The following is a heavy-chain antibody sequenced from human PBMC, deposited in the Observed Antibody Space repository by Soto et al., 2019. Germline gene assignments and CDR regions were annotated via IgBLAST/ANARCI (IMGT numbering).Heavy chain of an antibody. CDR2: INHSGST. Sequence: SETLSLTCAVYGGSFSGYYWSWIRQPPGKGLEWIGEINHSGSTNYNPSLKSRVTISVDTSKNQFSLKLSSVTAADTAVYYCAGTIFGYSYYYYYGMDVWGQGTTVT. J-gene: IGHJ6*02. CDR3: AGTIFGYSYYYYYGMDV. V-gene: IGHV4-34*01. CDR1: GGSFSGYY. D-gene: IGHD3-3*01.